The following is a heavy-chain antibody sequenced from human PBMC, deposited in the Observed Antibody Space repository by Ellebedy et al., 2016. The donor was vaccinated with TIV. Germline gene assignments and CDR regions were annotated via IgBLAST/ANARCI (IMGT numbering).Heavy chain of an antibody. CDR3: AIPDGY. CDR1: GGSISSSSYY. V-gene: IGHV4-39*07. CDR2: IYYSGST. D-gene: IGHD5-24*01. J-gene: IGHJ4*02. Sequence: GSLRLSXTVSGGSISSSSYYWGWIRQPPGKGLEWIGSIYYSGSTYYNPSLKSRVTISVDTSKNQFSLKLSSVTAADTAVYYCAIPDGYWGQGTLVTVSS.